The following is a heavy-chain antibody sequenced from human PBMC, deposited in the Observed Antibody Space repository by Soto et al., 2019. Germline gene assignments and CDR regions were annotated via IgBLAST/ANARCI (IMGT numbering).Heavy chain of an antibody. CDR2: IYYSGST. V-gene: IGHV4-30-4*01. CDR1: GGSISSGDYY. CDR3: ARDRCRVPAVIRSPWRCYGMDV. D-gene: IGHD2-2*02. J-gene: IGHJ6*02. Sequence: QVQLQESGPGLVKPSQTLSLTCTVSGGSISSGDYYWSWIRQPPGKGLEWIGSIYYSGSTYYNPSLKSRVTISVDTSKNQFSLKLSSVTAADTAVYYCARDRCRVPAVIRSPWRCYGMDVWGQGTTVTVSS.